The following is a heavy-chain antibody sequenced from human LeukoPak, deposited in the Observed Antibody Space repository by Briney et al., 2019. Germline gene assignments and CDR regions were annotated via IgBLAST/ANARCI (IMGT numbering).Heavy chain of an antibody. CDR2: IYYSGST. Sequence: SETLSLTCAVSGGSISSYYWSWIRQPPGKGLEWIGYIYYSGSTNYNPSLKSRVTISIDTSKNQFSLKLSSVTAADTAVYFCARPGAGGYSYGYSAFDIWGQGTMVTVSS. J-gene: IGHJ3*02. V-gene: IGHV4-59*08. D-gene: IGHD5-18*01. CDR1: GGSISSYY. CDR3: ARPGAGGYSYGYSAFDI.